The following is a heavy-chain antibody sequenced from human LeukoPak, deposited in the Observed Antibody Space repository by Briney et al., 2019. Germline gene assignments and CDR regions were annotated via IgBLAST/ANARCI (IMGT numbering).Heavy chain of an antibody. Sequence: GGSLRLSCAASGFIFSNYGMHWVRQAPGKGLEWVAFTSSDGSDKYYADSVKGRFTISRDSSENTLYLQMNSLRAEDTAVYYCDPHDSASHFWGQGTLVTASS. V-gene: IGHV3-30*03. CDR1: GFIFSNYG. J-gene: IGHJ4*02. CDR2: TSSDGSDK. D-gene: IGHD4-11*01. CDR3: DPHDSASHF.